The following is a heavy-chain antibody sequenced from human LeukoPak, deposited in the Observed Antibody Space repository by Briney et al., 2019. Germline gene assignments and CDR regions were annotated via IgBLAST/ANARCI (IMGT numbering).Heavy chain of an antibody. CDR1: GFTFSSHS. D-gene: IGHD1-1*01. Sequence: GGSLRLSCAASGFTFSSHSMNWVRQAPGKGLEWVSSISGSNSYIFCADSVKGRFTVSRDNAKDSLYLQMNSLRAEDTAVYYCARALTTLTYEGYWGQGTLVTVSS. CDR3: ARALTTLTYEGY. J-gene: IGHJ4*02. V-gene: IGHV3-21*01. CDR2: ISGSNSYI.